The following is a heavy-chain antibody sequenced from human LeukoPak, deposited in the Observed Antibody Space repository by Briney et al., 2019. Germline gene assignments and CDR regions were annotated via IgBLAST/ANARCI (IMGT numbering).Heavy chain of an antibody. V-gene: IGHV1-69*01. Sequence: WMGGIXXIFGTANYAQKFQGRVTITADESTSTAYMELSSLRSEDTAVYYCAREGSVDWLGRRPLYFDYWGQGTLVTVSS. J-gene: IGHJ4*02. D-gene: IGHD3-9*01. CDR3: AREGSVDWLGRRPLYFDY. CDR2: IXXIFGTA.